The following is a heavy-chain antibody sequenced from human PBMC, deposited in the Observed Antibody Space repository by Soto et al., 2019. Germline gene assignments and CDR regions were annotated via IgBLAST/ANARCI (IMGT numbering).Heavy chain of an antibody. CDR1: GYTFTSYV. V-gene: IGHV1-69*04. CDR3: AREWYSGYDWRYFDY. CDR2: IIPNLGIA. J-gene: IGHJ4*02. D-gene: IGHD5-12*01. Sequence: EASVKVSCKASGYTFTSYVINWVRQATGQGLEWMGRIIPNLGIANYAQKLQGRVTITADKSTSTAYMELSSLRSEDTAVYYCAREWYSGYDWRYFDYWGQGTPVTVSS.